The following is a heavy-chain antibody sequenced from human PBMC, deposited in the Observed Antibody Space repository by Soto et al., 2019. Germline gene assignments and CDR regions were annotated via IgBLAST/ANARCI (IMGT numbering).Heavy chain of an antibody. CDR1: DGSISTYF. Sequence: PSATLSLTCTVSDGSISTYFGNWIRQPAGKGLEGIGSIDNSGNTNYNPSLKSRVTMSAETSRNQFSLKLNSVTAADTAVYYCARGGQDFWSGPLDYWGQGALVTSPQ. CDR2: IDNSGNT. J-gene: IGHJ4*02. V-gene: IGHV4-4*07. D-gene: IGHD3-3*01. CDR3: ARGGQDFWSGPLDY.